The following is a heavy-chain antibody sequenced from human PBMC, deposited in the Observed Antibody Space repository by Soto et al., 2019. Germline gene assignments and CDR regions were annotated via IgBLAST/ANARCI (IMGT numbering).Heavy chain of an antibody. CDR1: GYTFTSYA. J-gene: IGHJ4*02. Sequence: ASVKVSCKASGYTFTSYAMHWVRQAPGQRLEWMGWINAGNGIANYAQKFQGRVTITADKSTSTAYMELSSLRSEDTAVYYCARRFDYWGQGTLVTVSS. CDR3: ARRFDY. CDR2: INAGNGIA. V-gene: IGHV1-3*01.